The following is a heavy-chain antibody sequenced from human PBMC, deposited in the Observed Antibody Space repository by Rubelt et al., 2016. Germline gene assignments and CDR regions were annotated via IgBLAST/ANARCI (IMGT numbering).Heavy chain of an antibody. V-gene: IGHV4-34*01. D-gene: IGHD3-3*01. CDR3: ARGPAFWSGYY. J-gene: IGHJ4*02. CDR2: RDNSGRT. CDR1: RGSSSGYY. Sequence: QVQLQQWGAGLLKPSETLSLTCAVYRGSSSGYYWSWIRQPPGKGLEWIGYRDNSGRTYYNASLKSRVTVSVDTSKNQFSLKLSSVTAADTAVDYWARGPAFWSGYYWGQGTLVTVSS.